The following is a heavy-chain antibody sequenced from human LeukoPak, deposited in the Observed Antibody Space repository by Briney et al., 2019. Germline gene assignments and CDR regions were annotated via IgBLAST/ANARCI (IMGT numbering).Heavy chain of an antibody. J-gene: IGHJ4*02. V-gene: IGHV4-59*12. CDR1: GGSISSYY. CDR3: ARAGWRGYYFDY. CDR2: IYYSGST. Sequence: PSETLSLTCPVSGGSISSYYWSWIRQPPGKGLEWIGYIYYSGSTNYNPSLKSRGTISVDTSKNKFSLKLSSVPAADTAVYYCARAGWRGYYFDYWGQGPLVTVSS. D-gene: IGHD3-3*01.